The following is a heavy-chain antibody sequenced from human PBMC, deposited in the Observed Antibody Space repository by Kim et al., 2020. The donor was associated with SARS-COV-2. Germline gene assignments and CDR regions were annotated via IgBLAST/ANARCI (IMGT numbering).Heavy chain of an antibody. Sequence: ASVKVSCKASGYTFTSYGISWVRQAPGQGLEWMGWISAYNGNTNYAQKLQGRVTMTTDTSTSTAYMELRSLRSDDTAVYYCARDLWPYGSGSYYNSMNFDYWGQGTLVTVSS. CDR3: ARDLWPYGSGSYYNSMNFDY. V-gene: IGHV1-18*01. CDR1: GYTFTSYG. J-gene: IGHJ4*02. D-gene: IGHD3-10*01. CDR2: ISAYNGNT.